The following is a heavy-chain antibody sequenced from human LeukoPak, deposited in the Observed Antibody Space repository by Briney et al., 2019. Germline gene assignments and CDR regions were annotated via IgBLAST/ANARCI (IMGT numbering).Heavy chain of an antibody. CDR2: ISSDGSST. CDR1: GFTFSSYW. V-gene: IGHV3-74*01. J-gene: IGHJ4*02. D-gene: IGHD3-10*01. CDR3: ARGRLTPGGY. Sequence: GGSLRLSCVASGFTFSSYWMHWVRQAPGKGLVWVSRISSDGSSTSYADSVKGRFTISRDNAKNTLYLQMNSLRAEDTAVYYCARGRLTPGGYWGQGTLVTVSS.